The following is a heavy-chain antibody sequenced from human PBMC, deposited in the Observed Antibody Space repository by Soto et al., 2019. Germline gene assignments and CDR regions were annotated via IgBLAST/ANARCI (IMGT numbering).Heavy chain of an antibody. D-gene: IGHD2-15*01. CDR3: ARHGVVVVAATRYGMDV. V-gene: IGHV5-51*01. J-gene: IGHJ6*02. CDR2: IYPGDSDT. CDR1: GYSFTSYW. Sequence: LGESLKISCKGSGYSFTSYWIGWVLQMPWKGLEWMGIIYPGDSDTRYSPSFQGQVTISADKSISTAYLQWSSLKASDTAMYYCARHGVVVVAATRYGMDVWGQGTTVTVSS.